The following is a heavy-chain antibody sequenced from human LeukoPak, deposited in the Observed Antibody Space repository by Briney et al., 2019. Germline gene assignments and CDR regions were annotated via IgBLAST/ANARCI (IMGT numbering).Heavy chain of an antibody. J-gene: IGHJ4*02. CDR2: ISGSGGST. D-gene: IGHD4-17*01. CDR1: GFTFSNNA. Sequence: GGSLRLSCAASGFTFSNNAMSWVRQAPGKGLEWVSVISGSGGSTYYVGSVKGRFTISRDNSKNTLYLQMNSLRAEDTAVYYCAKYSGVGLDYWGQGTLVTVSS. CDR3: AKYSGVGLDY. V-gene: IGHV3-23*01.